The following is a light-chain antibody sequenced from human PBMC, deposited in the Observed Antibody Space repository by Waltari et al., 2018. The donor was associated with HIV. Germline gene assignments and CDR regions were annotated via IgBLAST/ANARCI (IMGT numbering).Light chain of an antibody. V-gene: IGLV3-21*01. CDR3: QLFQCCNNWV. CDR2: HDR. J-gene: IGLJ3*02. Sequence: SYVLTQPPSVSVAPGPTARLTCEGNKIGSESVHWYQQRPGQAPVVVIYHDRDRPSGIPERFSGSNSGNTATLTITRVEAGDEADYYCQLFQCCNNWVFGGGTKLTVL. CDR1: KIGSES.